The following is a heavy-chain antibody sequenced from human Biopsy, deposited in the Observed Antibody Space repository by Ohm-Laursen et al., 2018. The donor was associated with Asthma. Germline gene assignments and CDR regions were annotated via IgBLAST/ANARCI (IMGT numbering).Heavy chain of an antibody. J-gene: IGHJ4*02. CDR1: GFSFGDYW. CDR2: IKHDGTER. Sequence: SLRLSCAASGFSFGDYWMSWVRQVPGKGLEWVANIKHDGTERNHVDSLKGRFTISRDYSKNTLFLEMNSLRPEDTAVYYCAKELFPGWELRRGPDSWGQGTLVTVSS. CDR3: AKELFPGWELRRGPDS. V-gene: IGHV3-7*01. D-gene: IGHD1-26*01.